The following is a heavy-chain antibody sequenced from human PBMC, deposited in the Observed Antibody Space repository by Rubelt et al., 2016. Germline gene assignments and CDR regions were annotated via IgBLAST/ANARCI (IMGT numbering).Heavy chain of an antibody. CDR2: INTDGSGT. CDR3: ARGTFGSGWLS. Sequence: GGGLVQPGGSLRLSCAASGFTFSNCPMHWVRQAPGKGPVWVSRINTDGSGTNYADSVKGRFTISRDNAKNTLYLQMNSLRAEDTAVYYCARGTFGSGWLSWGQGTLVTVSS. J-gene: IGHJ5*02. V-gene: IGHV3-74*01. D-gene: IGHD6-19*01. CDR1: GFTFSNCP.